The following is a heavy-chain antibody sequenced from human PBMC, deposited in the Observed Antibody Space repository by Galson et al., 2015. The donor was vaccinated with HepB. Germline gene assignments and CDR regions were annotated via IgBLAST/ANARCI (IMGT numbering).Heavy chain of an antibody. V-gene: IGHV3-30*04. J-gene: IGHJ4*02. D-gene: IGHD3-22*01. CDR1: GFTFSSYA. CDR3: AKGAYYYDSSGYYN. Sequence: SLRLSCAASGFTFSSYAMHWVRQAPGKGLEWVAVISYDGSNKYYADSVKGRFTISRDNSKNTLYLQMNSLRAEDTAVYYCAKGAYYYDSSGYYNWGQGTLVTVSS. CDR2: ISYDGSNK.